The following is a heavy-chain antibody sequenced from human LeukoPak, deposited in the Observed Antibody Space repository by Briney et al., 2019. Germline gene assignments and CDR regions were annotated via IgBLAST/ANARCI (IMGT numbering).Heavy chain of an antibody. CDR3: ARARSHYDFWSGYYTLDY. J-gene: IGHJ4*02. CDR1: GGTFSSYA. D-gene: IGHD3-3*01. CDR2: IIPIFGTA. Sequence: ASVKVSCKASGGTFSSYAISWVRQAPGQGLEWMGGIIPIFGTANYAQKFQGRVTITTDESTSTAYMGLSSLRSEDTAVYYCARARSHYDFWSGYYTLDYWGQGTLVTVSS. V-gene: IGHV1-69*05.